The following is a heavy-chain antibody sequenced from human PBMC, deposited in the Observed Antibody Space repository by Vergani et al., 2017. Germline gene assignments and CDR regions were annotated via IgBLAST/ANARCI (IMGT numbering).Heavy chain of an antibody. CDR2: TYYRSKWYN. CDR3: ARDVTYYNKIDHDGLEV. Sequence: QVQLQQSGPGLVKPSQTLSLTCAISGDSVSSNDAVWNWIRQSPSRGLEWLGRTYYRSKWYNDYAVSVKSRITISPDTSKNQFSLQLNSVTPEDTAVYYCARDVTYYNKIDHDGLEVWGKGTTVTVS. CDR1: GDSVSSNDAV. D-gene: IGHD3-10*01. J-gene: IGHJ6*03. V-gene: IGHV6-1*01.